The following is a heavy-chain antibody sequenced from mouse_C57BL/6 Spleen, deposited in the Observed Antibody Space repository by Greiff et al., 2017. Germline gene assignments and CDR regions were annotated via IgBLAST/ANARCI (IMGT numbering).Heavy chain of an antibody. V-gene: IGHV1-53*01. CDR2: INPSNGGT. CDR3: ARYYGSSPAWFAY. CDR1: GYTFTSYW. J-gene: IGHJ3*01. D-gene: IGHD1-1*01. Sequence: QVQLQQPGTELVKPGASVKLSCKASGYTFTSYWMHWVKQRPGQGLEWIGNINPSNGGTNYNEKFKSKATLTADKSSSTAYMQLNSLTSEDSAVYFCARYYGSSPAWFAYWGQGTLVTVSA.